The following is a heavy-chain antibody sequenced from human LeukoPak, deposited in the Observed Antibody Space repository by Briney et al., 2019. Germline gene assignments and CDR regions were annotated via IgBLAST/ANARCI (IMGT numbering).Heavy chain of an antibody. V-gene: IGHV3-30*18. Sequence: GGSLRLSCAASGFPFSSYGMHWVRQAPGKGLEWVAVISYDGSNKYYADSVKGRFTISRDNSKNTLYLQMNSLRAEDTAVYYCAKDRSWFYWGQGTLVTVSS. CDR2: ISYDGSNK. CDR3: AKDRSWFY. CDR1: GFPFSSYG. J-gene: IGHJ4*02. D-gene: IGHD6-13*01.